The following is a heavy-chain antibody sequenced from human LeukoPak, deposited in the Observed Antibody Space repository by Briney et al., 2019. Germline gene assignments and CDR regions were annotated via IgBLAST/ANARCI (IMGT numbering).Heavy chain of an antibody. Sequence: PGGSLRLSCAASGFTFSSFAMSWVRQAPEKGLEWVSAVSASGDISYYADSVKGRFTISRDNSKNTLYLQMNSLRAEDTALYYCAKRSRTVTTIDSWGRGTLVTVSS. V-gene: IGHV3-23*01. D-gene: IGHD4-11*01. J-gene: IGHJ4*02. CDR1: GFTFSSFA. CDR2: VSASGDIS. CDR3: AKRSRTVTTIDS.